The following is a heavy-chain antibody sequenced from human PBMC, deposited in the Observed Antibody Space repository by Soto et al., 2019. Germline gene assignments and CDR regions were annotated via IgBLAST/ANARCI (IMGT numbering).Heavy chain of an antibody. CDR1: GGSISSYY. J-gene: IGHJ6*03. D-gene: IGHD3-3*01. V-gene: IGHV4-59*01. CDR2: IYYSGST. Sequence: SETLSLTCTVSGGSISSYYWSWIRQPPGKGLEWIGYIYYSGSTNYNPSLQSRVTISVDTSKNQFSLKLSSVTAADTAVYYCARATIFGRAGYYYYMDVWGKGTTVTVSS. CDR3: ARATIFGRAGYYYYMDV.